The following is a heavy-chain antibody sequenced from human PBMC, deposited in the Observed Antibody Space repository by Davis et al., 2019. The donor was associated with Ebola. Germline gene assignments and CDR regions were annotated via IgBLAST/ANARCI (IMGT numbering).Heavy chain of an antibody. D-gene: IGHD3-3*01. J-gene: IGHJ3*02. CDR1: GFTFDDYA. CDR2: ISWNSGSI. CDR3: AKGLRFLEWLLDDAFDI. V-gene: IGHV3-9*01. Sequence: SLKISCAASGFTFDDYAMHWVRQAPGKGLEWVSGISWNSGSIGYADSVKGRFTISRDNAKNSLYLQMNSLRAEDTALYYCAKGLRFLEWLLDDAFDIWGQGTMVTVSS.